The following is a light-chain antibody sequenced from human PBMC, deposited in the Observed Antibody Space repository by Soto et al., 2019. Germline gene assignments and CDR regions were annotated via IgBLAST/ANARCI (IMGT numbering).Light chain of an antibody. Sequence: DIQMTQSPSSLSASVGDIVTITCRASQGISNWLAWYQQKPGKAPKVLMYDASTLQRGVPSRFSGSGSGTEFTLTISSLQSEDFAVYYCQQYNNWPLTFGQGTKVDIK. V-gene: IGKV1-12*01. J-gene: IGKJ1*01. CDR2: DAS. CDR1: QGISNW. CDR3: QQYNNWPLT.